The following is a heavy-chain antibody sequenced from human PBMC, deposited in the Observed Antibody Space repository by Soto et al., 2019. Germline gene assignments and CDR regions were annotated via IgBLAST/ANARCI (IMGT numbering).Heavy chain of an antibody. D-gene: IGHD6-19*01. J-gene: IGHJ3*02. CDR3: AKDSSGWAGEHDAFDI. CDR1: GFTFSSYA. Sequence: GGSLRLSCAASGFTFSSYAMSWVRQAPGKGLEWVSAISGSGGSTYYADSVKGRFTISRDNSKNTLYLQMNSLRAEDTAVYYCAKDSSGWAGEHDAFDIWGQGTMVTVSS. CDR2: ISGSGGST. V-gene: IGHV3-23*01.